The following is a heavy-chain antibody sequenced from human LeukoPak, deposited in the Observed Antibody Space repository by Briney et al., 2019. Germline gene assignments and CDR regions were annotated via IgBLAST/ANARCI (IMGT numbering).Heavy chain of an antibody. CDR1: GDSISSYY. D-gene: IGHD6-13*01. CDR3: ARHRRQQLVLWHYFDY. Sequence: PSETLSLTCTVSGDSISSYYWSWIRQPPGKGLEWIGYIYYSGSTNYNPSLKSRVTISVDTSKNQFSLKLSSVTAADTAVYYCARHRRQQLVLWHYFDYWGQGTLVTVSS. V-gene: IGHV4-59*08. J-gene: IGHJ4*02. CDR2: IYYSGST.